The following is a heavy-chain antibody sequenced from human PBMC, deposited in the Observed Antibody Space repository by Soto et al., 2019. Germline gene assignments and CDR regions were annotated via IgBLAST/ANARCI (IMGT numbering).Heavy chain of an antibody. J-gene: IGHJ3*02. V-gene: IGHV1-18*01. CDR3: ARDLDTSVYYYVRGSHGLSADYLDN. Sequence: ASVKVSCKASGYTFTSYGISWVRQAPGQGLEWMGWISAYNGNTNYAQKLQGRVTMTTDTSTSTAYMELRSLRSDDTAVYYCARDLDTSVYYYVRGSHGLSADYLDNWGQGTMVTVSS. CDR1: GYTFTSYG. CDR2: ISAYNGNT. D-gene: IGHD3-10*02.